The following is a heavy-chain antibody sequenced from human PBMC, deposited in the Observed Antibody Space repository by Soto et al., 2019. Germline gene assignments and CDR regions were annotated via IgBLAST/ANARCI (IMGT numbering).Heavy chain of an antibody. CDR2: ISYDGSKK. Sequence: PGGSLRLSCAASGFTFSTYGMHWVRQAPGKGLEWLAVISYDGSKKYYTDSVKGRFTISRDNSKSTLYLQMNSLRADDTAVYYCAKDRSPGATVNWGPGTLVTVSS. V-gene: IGHV3-30*18. J-gene: IGHJ4*02. D-gene: IGHD1-26*01. CDR1: GFTFSTYG. CDR3: AKDRSPGATVN.